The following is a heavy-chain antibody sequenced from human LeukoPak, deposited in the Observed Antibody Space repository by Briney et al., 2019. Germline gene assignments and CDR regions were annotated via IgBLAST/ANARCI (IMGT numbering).Heavy chain of an antibody. V-gene: IGHV5-51*01. CDR2: IYPGDSDT. J-gene: IGHJ4*02. CDR3: ARQTGAFDY. CDR1: GYSFTSYW. D-gene: IGHD2-8*02. Sequence: GESLKISCKGSGYSFTSYWIGWVRQMPGKGLEWMGIIYPGDSDTRYSPSFLGLVTISADKSITTAYLQWSSLMDSGTAMYYCARQTGAFDYWGQGTLVTVS.